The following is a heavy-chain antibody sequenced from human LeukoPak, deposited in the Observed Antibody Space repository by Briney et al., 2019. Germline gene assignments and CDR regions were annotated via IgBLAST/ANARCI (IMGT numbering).Heavy chain of an antibody. CDR1: GFTVSSNF. Sequence: GGSLRLSCAASGFTVSSNFMSWVRQAPGKGLEWVSVIYTGGSTYYADSVKGRFTISRDKSKNTLYLQMNSLRAEDTAVYYCARSPTRSLRVGEFDFWGQGTLVTVSS. V-gene: IGHV3-66*01. CDR3: ARSPTRSLRVGEFDF. J-gene: IGHJ4*02. CDR2: IYTGGST. D-gene: IGHD1-26*01.